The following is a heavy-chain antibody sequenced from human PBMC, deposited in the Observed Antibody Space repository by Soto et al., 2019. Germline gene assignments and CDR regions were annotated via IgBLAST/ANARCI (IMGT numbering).Heavy chain of an antibody. J-gene: IGHJ5*02. V-gene: IGHV1-69*06. Sequence: SVKVSCKASGGTFSSYAISWVRQAPGQGLEWMGGIIPIFGTANYAQKFQGRVTITADKSTSTAYMELSSLRSEDTAVYYCEREGLDYYDSSGYYHRWFDPWGKGTLVTVSS. CDR2: IIPIFGTA. CDR1: GGTFSSYA. D-gene: IGHD3-22*01. CDR3: EREGLDYYDSSGYYHRWFDP.